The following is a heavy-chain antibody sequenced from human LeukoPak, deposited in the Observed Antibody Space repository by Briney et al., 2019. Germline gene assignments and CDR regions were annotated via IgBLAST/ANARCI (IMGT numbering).Heavy chain of an antibody. J-gene: IGHJ4*02. D-gene: IGHD3-9*01. CDR1: SGSFSGYY. CDR2: INHSGST. Sequence: SETLSLNCAVYSGSFSGYYWIWLPHPPGKGLVGIGEINHSGSTNYNPSLKSRVTISVDTSKNQFSLKLSSVTAADTAVYYCARGTLYYDILTGYQPPFDYWGQGTLVTVSS. V-gene: IGHV4-34*01. CDR3: ARGTLYYDILTGYQPPFDY.